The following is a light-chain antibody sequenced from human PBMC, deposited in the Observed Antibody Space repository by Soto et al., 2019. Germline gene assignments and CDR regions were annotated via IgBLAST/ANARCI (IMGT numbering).Light chain of an antibody. CDR3: CSYAGSSTHAV. J-gene: IGLJ7*01. Sequence: QSALTQPASVSGSPGQSITISCTGTSSDVGSYNLVSWYQQHPGKAPKLMIYEGSKRPSGVSNRFSGSKSGNTASLTISGLKPEDEADYYCCSYAGSSTHAVFGGGTQLTVL. CDR2: EGS. CDR1: SSDVGSYNL. V-gene: IGLV2-23*01.